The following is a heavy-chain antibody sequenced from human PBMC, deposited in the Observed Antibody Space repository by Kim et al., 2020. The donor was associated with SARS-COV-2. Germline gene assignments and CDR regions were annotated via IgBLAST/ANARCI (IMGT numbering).Heavy chain of an antibody. CDR1: GAPISSYY. Sequence: SETLSLTCTVSGAPISSYYWVWVRQPPGKGLEWMATFFKSGSTSSRPSLKSRVTISADTSNHQFSLQLSSVTAADTAVYYCARWDYSDNAGLVLWGQGTLVTVSS. CDR3: ARWDYSDNAGLVL. D-gene: IGHD4-4*01. CDR2: FFKSGST. V-gene: IGHV4-59*13. J-gene: IGHJ4*02.